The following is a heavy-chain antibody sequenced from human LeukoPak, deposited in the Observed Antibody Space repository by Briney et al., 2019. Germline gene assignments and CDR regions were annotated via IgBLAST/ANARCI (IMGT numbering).Heavy chain of an antibody. D-gene: IGHD2-15*01. CDR1: GGSISDYY. V-gene: IGHV4-59*08. CDR2: LYYSGST. Sequence: SETLSLTCTVSGGSISDYYWSWIRQPPGKGLEWIGYLYYSGSTNYNPSLKSRVTISVDTSKNQFSLKLSSVTAADTAVYYCARHGGSAYVYFFDDWGQGTLVTVSS. J-gene: IGHJ4*02. CDR3: ARHGGSAYVYFFDD.